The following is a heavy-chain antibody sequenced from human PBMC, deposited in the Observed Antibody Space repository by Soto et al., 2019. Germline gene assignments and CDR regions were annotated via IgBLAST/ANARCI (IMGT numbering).Heavy chain of an antibody. D-gene: IGHD2-2*02. CDR3: AKSPNFYCSSPNCYKYYFDH. CDR2: ISYDGSEK. CDR1: GFTFNTYG. V-gene: IGHV3-30*18. J-gene: IGHJ4*02. Sequence: GGSLRLSCAASGFTFNTYGMHWVRQAPGTXLEWVAVISYDGSEKYYVDSAKGRFTISKDNSKNTLYLQMNSLRPEDTAVYYCAKSPNFYCSSPNCYKYYFDHWGQGTRVTVSS.